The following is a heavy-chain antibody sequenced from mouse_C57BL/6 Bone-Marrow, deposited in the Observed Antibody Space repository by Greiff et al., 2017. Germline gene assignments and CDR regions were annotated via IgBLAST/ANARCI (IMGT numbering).Heavy chain of an antibody. Sequence: QVQLQQSGAELVRPGTSVKVSCKASGYAFTNYLIEWVKQRPGQGLEWIGVINPGSGGTNYNEKFKGKATLTADKSSSTAYMQLSSLTSEDSAVYFCARCGYCGSTFAYWGQGTLVTVSA. CDR1: GYAFTNYL. J-gene: IGHJ3*01. D-gene: IGHD1-1*01. CDR2: INPGSGGT. V-gene: IGHV1-54*01. CDR3: ARCGYCGSTFAY.